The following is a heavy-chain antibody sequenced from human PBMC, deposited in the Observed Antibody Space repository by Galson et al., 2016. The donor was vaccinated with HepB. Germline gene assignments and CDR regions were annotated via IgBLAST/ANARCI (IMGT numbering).Heavy chain of an antibody. Sequence: SVKVSCKASGYTFSNFGISWVRQAPGQGLEWMGWISFNNGDANYARNFQGKVTMTTDTSTATAYLEVTNLTADDTAVYYCARGRIAVAGSEAYWGQGTLVAVSP. CDR1: GYTFSNFG. CDR3: ARGRIAVAGSEAY. J-gene: IGHJ4*02. D-gene: IGHD6-19*01. CDR2: ISFNNGDA. V-gene: IGHV1-18*01.